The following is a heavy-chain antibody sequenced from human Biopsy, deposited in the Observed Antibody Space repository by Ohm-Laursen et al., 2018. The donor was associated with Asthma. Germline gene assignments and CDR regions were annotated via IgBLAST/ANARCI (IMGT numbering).Heavy chain of an antibody. Sequence: SLRLSCAASGFAVSRDHLFWVRQAPGKGLEWVSVIYSGGTSRTADSVRGRFNISRDYSKNTLYLQMHSLRAEDTAVYYCARGDSSSWSHYYFDYWGQGTLVTVSS. V-gene: IGHV3-53*01. CDR1: GFAVSRDH. D-gene: IGHD6-13*01. J-gene: IGHJ4*02. CDR2: IYSGGTS. CDR3: ARGDSSSWSHYYFDY.